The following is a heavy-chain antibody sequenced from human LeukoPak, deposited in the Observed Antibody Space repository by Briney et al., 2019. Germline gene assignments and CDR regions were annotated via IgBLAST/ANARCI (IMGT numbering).Heavy chain of an antibody. Sequence: GGSLRLSCAASRLTFTSYTMTWVRQAPGKGLEWVSLISSSDGSTYYADSVKGRFTISRDNSKNTLYLQMNSLRAEDTAVYYCARTTPLLTTRFAFDIWGQGTMVTVSS. CDR3: ARTTPLLTTRFAFDI. D-gene: IGHD1-14*01. CDR2: ISSSDGST. CDR1: RLTFTSYT. V-gene: IGHV3-23*01. J-gene: IGHJ3*02.